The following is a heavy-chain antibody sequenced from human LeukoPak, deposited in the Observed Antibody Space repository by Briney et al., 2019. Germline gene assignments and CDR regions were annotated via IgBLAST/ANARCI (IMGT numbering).Heavy chain of an antibody. CDR2: ISWDGGST. V-gene: IGHV3-43*01. J-gene: IGHJ4*02. D-gene: IGHD1-26*01. CDR1: GFTFDDYT. Sequence: PGGSLRLSCAASGFTFDDYTMHWVRQAPGKGLEWVSLISWDGGSTYYADSVKGRFTISRDNSKNSLYLQMNSLRTEDTALYYCAKDFGGSYWGEFLDYWGQGTLVTVSS. CDR3: AKDFGGSYWGEFLDY.